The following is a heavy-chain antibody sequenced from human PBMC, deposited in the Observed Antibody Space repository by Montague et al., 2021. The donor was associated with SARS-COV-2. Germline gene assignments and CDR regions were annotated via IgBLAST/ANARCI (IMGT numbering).Heavy chain of an antibody. Sequence: SETLSLTCTVSGGSISNSIYYWGWIRQPPGKGLEWIGSIYYTGSTYYNPSLKSRVTISMNTSNNQFFLKLTSGTAADTAVYYCARPGRGYSYGLDAFEVWGQGTMVTVSS. J-gene: IGHJ3*01. CDR1: GGSISNSIYY. D-gene: IGHD5-18*01. CDR3: ARPGRGYSYGLDAFEV. CDR2: IYYTGST. V-gene: IGHV4-39*01.